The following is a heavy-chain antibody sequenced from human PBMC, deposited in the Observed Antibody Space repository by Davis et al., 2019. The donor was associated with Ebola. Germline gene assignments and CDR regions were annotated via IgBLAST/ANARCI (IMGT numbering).Heavy chain of an antibody. CDR1: GGSISSYY. CDR3: ARGFKRWLQYYGY. V-gene: IGHV4-59*12. J-gene: IGHJ4*02. CDR2: IYYSGST. D-gene: IGHD5-24*01. Sequence: MPSETLSLTCTVSGGSISSYYWSWIRQPPGKGLEWIGYIYYSGSTNYNPSLKSRVTISVDTSKNQFSLKLSSVTAADTAVYYCARGFKRWLQYYGYCGQGTLVTVSS.